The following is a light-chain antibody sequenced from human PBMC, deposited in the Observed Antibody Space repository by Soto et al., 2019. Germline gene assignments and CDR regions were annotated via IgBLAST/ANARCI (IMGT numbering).Light chain of an antibody. CDR2: GAS. CDR1: QSVNNNY. CDR3: PEYANSPIT. J-gene: IGKJ5*01. V-gene: IGKV3-20*01. Sequence: ESVLTQSPGTLSLSPGGRATLSCRASQSVNNNYLAWYQQKPGQAPRLLIYGASSGATGIPDRFSGSGFWKSFALPITQLEPENFAMYLWPEYANSPITFGQGTRLEV.